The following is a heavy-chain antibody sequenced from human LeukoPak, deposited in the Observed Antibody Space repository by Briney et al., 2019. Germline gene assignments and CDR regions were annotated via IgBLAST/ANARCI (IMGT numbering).Heavy chain of an antibody. D-gene: IGHD3-22*01. CDR3: ARRFYYDSSGYYYFDY. Sequence: GESLQISCKGSGCSFSTYWIGWVRQMPGKGLEWMGIIYPGDSDTRYSPSFQGQVTISADKSISTAYLQWSSLKASDTAMYYCARRFYYDSSGYYYFDYWGQGTLVTVSS. CDR1: GCSFSTYW. V-gene: IGHV5-51*01. CDR2: IYPGDSDT. J-gene: IGHJ4*02.